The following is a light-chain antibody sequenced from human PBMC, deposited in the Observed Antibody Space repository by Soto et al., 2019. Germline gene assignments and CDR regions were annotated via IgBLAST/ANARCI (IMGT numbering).Light chain of an antibody. V-gene: IGLV2-8*01. Sequence: QSALTQPPSASGSPGQSVTISCTGTSSDVGGYNDVPWYQQYPGKAPKLMIYEVNKWPSGVPDRFSGSKSGNTASLTVSGLQAEDEADYYFHSYAGYHRGVFGGGTKLTVL. CDR1: SSDVGGYND. CDR2: EVN. CDR3: HSYAGYHRGV. J-gene: IGLJ2*01.